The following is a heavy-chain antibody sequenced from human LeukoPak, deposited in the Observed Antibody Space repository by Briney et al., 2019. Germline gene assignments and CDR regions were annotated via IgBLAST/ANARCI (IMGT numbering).Heavy chain of an antibody. CDR2: INPNSGGT. CDR3: AREYYDFWSGYYHDY. D-gene: IGHD3-3*01. Sequence: GASVKVSCKASGYTFTGHYMHWVRQAPGQGLEWMGWINPNSGGTNYAQKFQGRVTMTRDTSISTAYMELSRLRSDDTAVYYCAREYYDFWSGYYHDYWGQGTLVTVSS. CDR1: GYTFTGHY. J-gene: IGHJ4*02. V-gene: IGHV1-2*02.